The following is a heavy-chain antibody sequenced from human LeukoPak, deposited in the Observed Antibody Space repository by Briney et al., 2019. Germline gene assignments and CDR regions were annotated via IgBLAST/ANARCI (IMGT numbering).Heavy chain of an antibody. Sequence: SETLSLTCTVSGGSISSYYWSWIRQPPGKGLEWIGYIYYSGSTNYNPSLKSRVAISVDTSKNQFSLKLSSVTAADTAVYYCARDAGYYDSSGYFDYWGQGILVSVS. CDR1: GGSISSYY. V-gene: IGHV4-59*01. CDR3: ARDAGYYDSSGYFDY. J-gene: IGHJ4*02. CDR2: IYYSGST. D-gene: IGHD3-22*01.